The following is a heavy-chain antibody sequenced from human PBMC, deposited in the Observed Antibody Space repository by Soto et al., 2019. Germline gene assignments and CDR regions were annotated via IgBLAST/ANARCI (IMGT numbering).Heavy chain of an antibody. V-gene: IGHV5-10-1*01. CDR1: GYNFINNW. Sequence: GESLKISCKGSGYNFINNWISWVRQMPGKGLEWMGRIDLSDSYTNYSPSFQGHVTISADRSISTAYVQWSSLTAADTAVYYCASSSLYGMDVWGQGTTVTVSS. CDR3: ASSSLYGMDV. CDR2: IDLSDSYT. J-gene: IGHJ6*02.